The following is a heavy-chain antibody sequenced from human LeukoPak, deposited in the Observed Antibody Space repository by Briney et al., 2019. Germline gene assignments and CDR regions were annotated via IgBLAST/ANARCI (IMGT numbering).Heavy chain of an antibody. CDR2: IYSDNT. D-gene: IGHD4/OR15-4a*01. Sequence: GGSLRLSCAASGFTFSSYAMSRVRQAPGKGLEWVSFIYSDNTHYSDSVKGRFTISRDNSKNTLYLQMNSLRAEDTAVYYCARRAGAYSHPYDYWGQGTLVTVSS. J-gene: IGHJ4*02. V-gene: IGHV3-53*01. CDR3: ARRAGAYSHPYDY. CDR1: GFTFSSYA.